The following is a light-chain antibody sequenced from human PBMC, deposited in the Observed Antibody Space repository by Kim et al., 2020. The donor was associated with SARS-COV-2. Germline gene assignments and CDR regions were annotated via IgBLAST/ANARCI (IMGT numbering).Light chain of an antibody. CDR2: DVS. CDR1: SSDVGSYNY. CDR3: CSYAGSYTFWV. Sequence: QSVTTACTGTSSDVGSYNYVSWYQQHPGKAPKLMIYDVSKRPSGVPDRFSGSKSGNTASLTISGLQAEDEADYYCCSYAGSYTFWVFGGGTQLTVL. J-gene: IGLJ3*02. V-gene: IGLV2-11*01.